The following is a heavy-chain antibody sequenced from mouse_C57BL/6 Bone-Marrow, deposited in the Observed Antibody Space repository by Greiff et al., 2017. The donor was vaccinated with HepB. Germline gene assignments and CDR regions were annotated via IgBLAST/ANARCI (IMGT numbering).Heavy chain of an antibody. J-gene: IGHJ3*01. V-gene: IGHV3-6*01. D-gene: IGHD1-1*01. Sequence: EVQLQESGPGLVKPSQSLSLTCSVTGYSFTSGYYWNWIRQFPGNKLECVGYISYDGSNNYNPSLKNRISITRDTSKNQSFLTLNSVTTEDTATYYCARDRFYYYGSSPLFAYWGQGTLVTVSA. CDR2: ISYDGSN. CDR3: ARDRFYYYGSSPLFAY. CDR1: GYSFTSGYY.